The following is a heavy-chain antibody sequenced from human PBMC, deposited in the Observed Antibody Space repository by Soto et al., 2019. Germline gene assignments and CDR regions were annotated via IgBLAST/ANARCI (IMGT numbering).Heavy chain of an antibody. CDR2: IYPGDSDT. V-gene: IGHV5-51*01. D-gene: IGHD6-13*01. Sequence: GEPLKISRNGSGCSFTNYCIGWMIQIHGKGLEWMGIIYPGDSDTRYSPSFQGQVTISADKSISTAYLQWSSLKASDTAMYYCARTSAAGKYYYGMDVWGQGTTVTVSS. CDR3: ARTSAAGKYYYGMDV. CDR1: GCSFTNYC. J-gene: IGHJ6*02.